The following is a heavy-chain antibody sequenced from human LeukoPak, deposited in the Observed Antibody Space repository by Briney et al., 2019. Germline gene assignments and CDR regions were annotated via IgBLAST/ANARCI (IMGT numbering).Heavy chain of an antibody. J-gene: IGHJ6*03. CDR3: ARVVMKAFYYYYMDV. Sequence: ASVKVSCKASGYTFSDYVVNWVRQAPGQGLEWMGWMNPTSDDTGYAQKFQGRVTMTRSMSRNTAYMELSRLRSEDTAVYFCARVVMKAFYYYYMDVWGKGTTIIISS. D-gene: IGHD2-21*01. CDR2: MNPTSDDT. CDR1: GYTFSDYV. V-gene: IGHV1-8*01.